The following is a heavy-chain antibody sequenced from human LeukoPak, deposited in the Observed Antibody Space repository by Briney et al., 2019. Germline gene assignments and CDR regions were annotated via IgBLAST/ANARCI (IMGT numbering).Heavy chain of an antibody. D-gene: IGHD3-16*02. CDR2: ISGSGGST. CDR1: GFTFSSYA. V-gene: IGHV3-23*01. CDR3: ARGRYHLDS. Sequence: GGSLRLSCAASGFTFSSYAMSWVRQAPGKGLEWVSAISGSGGSTYYADSVKGRFTISRDNAKDSLYLQMNSLRAEDSAVYYCARGRYHLDSWGQGTLVTVSS. J-gene: IGHJ4*02.